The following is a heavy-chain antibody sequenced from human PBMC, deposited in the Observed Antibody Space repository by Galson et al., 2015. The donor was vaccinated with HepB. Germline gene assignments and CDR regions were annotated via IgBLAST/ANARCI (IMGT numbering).Heavy chain of an antibody. CDR2: IIPIFGTA. V-gene: IGHV1-69*13. J-gene: IGHJ4*02. CDR3: ARVHQRGDLFDY. D-gene: IGHD3-16*01. Sequence: SVKVSCKASGGTFSSYAISWVRQAPGQGLEWMGGIIPIFGTANYAQKFQGRVTITADESTSTAYMELSSLRSEDTAVYYCARVHQRGDLFDYWGQGTLVTVSS. CDR1: GGTFSSYA.